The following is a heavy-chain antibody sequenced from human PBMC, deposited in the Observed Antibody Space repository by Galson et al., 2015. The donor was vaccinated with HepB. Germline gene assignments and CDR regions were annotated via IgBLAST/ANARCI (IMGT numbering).Heavy chain of an antibody. J-gene: IGHJ4*02. V-gene: IGHV3-49*04. CDR2: ISSSAYPWTT. Sequence: SLRLSCAASGFTFRDYPMSWVRQAPGKGLEWVSLISSSAYPWTTDYAEAGIGRCTDYKDNFKNIPYLEMSSLRTEDTALCYCCKATKHADRHWPYFDLWGQGTLVTVSS. CDR1: GFTFRDYP. CDR3: CKATKHADRHWPYFDL.